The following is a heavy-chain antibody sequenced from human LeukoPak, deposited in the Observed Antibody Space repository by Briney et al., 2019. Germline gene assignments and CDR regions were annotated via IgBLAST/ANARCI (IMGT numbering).Heavy chain of an antibody. CDR1: GGSINSSSYY. Sequence: SETLSLTCTVSGGSINSSSYYWGWIRQPPGKGLEWIGSIYYSGSTYYNPSLKSRVTISVDTSKNQFSLKLSSVTAADTAVYYCATEVGYCSSTSCYTRWFDPWGQGTLVTVSS. CDR3: ATEVGYCSSTSCYTRWFDP. V-gene: IGHV4-39*01. D-gene: IGHD2-2*02. J-gene: IGHJ5*02. CDR2: IYYSGST.